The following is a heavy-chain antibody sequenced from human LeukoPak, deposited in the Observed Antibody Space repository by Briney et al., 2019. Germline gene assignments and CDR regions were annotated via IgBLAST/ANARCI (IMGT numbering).Heavy chain of an antibody. CDR2: INPNSGGT. D-gene: IGHD6-6*01. J-gene: IGHJ4*02. CDR3: ARGVRIAARPEELNEIDY. Sequence: GASVKVSCKASGYTFTGYYMHWVRQAPGQGLEWMGWINPNSGGTNYAQKFQGRVTMTRDTSISTAYMELSRLRSDDTAVYYCARGVRIAARPEELNEIDYWGQGTLVTVSS. CDR1: GYTFTGYY. V-gene: IGHV1-2*02.